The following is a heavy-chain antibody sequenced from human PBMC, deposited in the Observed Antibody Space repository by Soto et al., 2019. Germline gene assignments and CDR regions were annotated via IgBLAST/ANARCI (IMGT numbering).Heavy chain of an antibody. CDR2: INPNSGGT. D-gene: IGHD6-19*01. CDR3: ARVAGTFDY. CDR1: GYTFTGYY. Sequence: ASVKVSCKASGYTFTGYYMHWVRQAPGQGLEWMGWINPNSGGTNYAQKFQGRVTMTTDTSTSTAYMELRSLRSDDTAVYYCARVAGTFDYWGQGTLVTVSS. V-gene: IGHV1-2*02. J-gene: IGHJ4*02.